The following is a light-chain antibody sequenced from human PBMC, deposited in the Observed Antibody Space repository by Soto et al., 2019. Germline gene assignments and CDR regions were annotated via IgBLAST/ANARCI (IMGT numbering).Light chain of an antibody. J-gene: IGLJ2*01. CDR3: SSYAGSNNVV. V-gene: IGLV2-8*02. CDR2: EVT. Sequence: HSALTQPPSASRSPGQSVTISCTGTSSDVGGYNYVSWYQQHPGKAPKLMIYEVTKRPSGVPDRFSGSKSGNTASLTVSGLQAEDEADYYCSSYAGSNNVVFGGGTKLTVL. CDR1: SSDVGGYNY.